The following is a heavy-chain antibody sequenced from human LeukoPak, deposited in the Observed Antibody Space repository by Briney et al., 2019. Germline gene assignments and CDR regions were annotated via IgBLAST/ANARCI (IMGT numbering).Heavy chain of an antibody. CDR1: GGTFSSYA. V-gene: IGHV1-69*13. CDR3: ARAPHYGSGSYCDY. J-gene: IGHJ4*02. CDR2: IIPIFGTA. D-gene: IGHD3-10*01. Sequence: ASVKVSCKASGGTFSSYAISWVRQAPGQGLEWMGGIIPIFGTANYAQKFQGRVTNTADESTSTAYMELSSLRSEDTAVYYCARAPHYGSGSYCDYWGQGTLVTVSS.